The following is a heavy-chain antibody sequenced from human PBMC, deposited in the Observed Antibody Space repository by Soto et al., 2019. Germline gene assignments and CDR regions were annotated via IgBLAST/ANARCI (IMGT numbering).Heavy chain of an antibody. CDR1: AFTFSIAC. Sequence: GGSLRHACEASAFTFSIACMSWVRQAPGKGLEWVGRIRNKNDGGTADYAAPVKGRFTISRDDSKNTLYLQMNSLKTEDTAVYYCTAMNDRDAFEIWGQGTMVTVSS. V-gene: IGHV3-15*01. CDR3: TAMNDRDAFEI. CDR2: IRNKNDGGTA. J-gene: IGHJ3*02. D-gene: IGHD1-1*01.